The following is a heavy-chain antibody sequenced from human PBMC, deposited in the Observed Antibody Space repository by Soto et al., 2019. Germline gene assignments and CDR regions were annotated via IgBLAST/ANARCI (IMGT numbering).Heavy chain of an antibody. D-gene: IGHD5-18*01. CDR1: GFTFSPYG. J-gene: IGHJ4*02. V-gene: IGHV3-30*18. Sequence: QVQLVESGGGVVQPGRSLRLSCAASGFTFSPYGIHWVRQAPGKGLEWVSLISYDESKKFYAESVKGRFTISRDNSKNTVYLQMNSLRREDTAVYYCAEDYYRGYSYAHDYWGQGTLVTVSS. CDR2: ISYDESKK. CDR3: AEDYYRGYSYAHDY.